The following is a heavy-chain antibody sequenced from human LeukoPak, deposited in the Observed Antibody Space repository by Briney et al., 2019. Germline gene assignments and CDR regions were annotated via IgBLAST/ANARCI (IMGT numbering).Heavy chain of an antibody. V-gene: IGHV4-39*07. Sequence: PSETLSLTCTVSGGSISSSSYYWGWIRQPPGKGLEWIGSIYYSGSTYYNPSLKSRVTISVDTSKNQFSLKLSSVTAADTAVYYCARVVHGSYYYDSSGPLDYWGQGTLVTVSS. J-gene: IGHJ4*02. CDR3: ARVVHGSYYYDSSGPLDY. D-gene: IGHD3-22*01. CDR2: IYYSGST. CDR1: GGSISSSSYY.